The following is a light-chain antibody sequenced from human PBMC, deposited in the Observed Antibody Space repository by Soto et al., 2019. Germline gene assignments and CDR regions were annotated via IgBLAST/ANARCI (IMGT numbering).Light chain of an antibody. V-gene: IGKV4-1*01. CDR3: QQYYSTPPT. CDR1: QSVLYSSNNKNY. CDR2: WAS. J-gene: IGKJ3*01. Sequence: DIVMTQSPDSLAVSLGERATINCKSSQSVLYSSNNKNYLAWYQQKPGQPPKLLIYWASTRESGVPDRFSGSGSGTDFTLTISSLQAEDAAVYYCQQYYSTPPTFGPGTKVDAK.